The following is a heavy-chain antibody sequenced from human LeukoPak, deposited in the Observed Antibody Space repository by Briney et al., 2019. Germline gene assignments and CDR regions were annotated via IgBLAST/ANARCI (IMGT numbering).Heavy chain of an antibody. D-gene: IGHD2/OR15-2a*01. J-gene: IGHJ3*02. CDR1: GFTFSSYA. V-gene: IGHV3-23*01. CDR2: SANGGTT. Sequence: GGSLRLSCAASGFTFSSYAMNWVRQAPGKGLEWVSCSANGGTTYYTDSVKGRFTISRDSSKNTLYLQMNSLRAEDTAVYYCAKDFYRSDPHDAFDIWGQGTMVTVSS. CDR3: AKDFYRSDPHDAFDI.